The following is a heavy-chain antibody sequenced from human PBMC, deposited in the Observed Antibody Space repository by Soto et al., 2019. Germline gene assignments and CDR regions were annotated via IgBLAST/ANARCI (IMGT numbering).Heavy chain of an antibody. V-gene: IGHV3-23*01. J-gene: IGHJ3*02. CDR3: AKDRGLLWFGELTWNAFDI. CDR1: GFTVRTYT. Sequence: PGGSKRLSCSASGFTVRTYTMGWVRLAPGKGLEWVSTIFSGGVTTKYADSVTGRFSISRDNSKNILYLQMNSLRAEDTAVYYCAKDRGLLWFGELTWNAFDIWGQGTMVTVSS. D-gene: IGHD3-10*01. CDR2: IFSGGVTT.